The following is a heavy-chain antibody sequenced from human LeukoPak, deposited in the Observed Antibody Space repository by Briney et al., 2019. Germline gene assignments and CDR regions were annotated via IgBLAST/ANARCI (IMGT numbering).Heavy chain of an antibody. CDR3: ARVEWLPPSDAFDI. J-gene: IGHJ3*02. D-gene: IGHD3-3*01. CDR1: GGSISSYY. CDR2: IYYSGST. V-gene: IGHV4-59*01. Sequence: SETLSLTCTVSGGSISSYYWSWIRQPPGKGLEWIGYIYYSGSTNYNPSLKSRVTISVDTSKNQFSLKLSSVTAADTAVYYCARVEWLPPSDAFDIWGQGTMVTVSS.